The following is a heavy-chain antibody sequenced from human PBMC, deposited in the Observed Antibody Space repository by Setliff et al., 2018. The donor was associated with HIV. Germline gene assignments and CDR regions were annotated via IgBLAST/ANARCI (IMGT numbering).Heavy chain of an antibody. CDR2: MNTDGSST. V-gene: IGHV3-74*01. Sequence: LRLSCAASGFTFSSYWMHWVRQAPGKGLVWVFGMNTDGSSTRYADSVKGRFTISRDNAKNMLYLQMNSLSADDTAVHYCVRGSGYYYFENWGQGALVTVSS. J-gene: IGHJ4*02. CDR1: GFTFSSYW. CDR3: VRGSGYYYFEN. D-gene: IGHD3-22*01.